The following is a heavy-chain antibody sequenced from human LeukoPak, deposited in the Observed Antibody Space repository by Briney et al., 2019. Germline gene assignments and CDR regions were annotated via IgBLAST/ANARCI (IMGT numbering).Heavy chain of an antibody. CDR1: GYTSTSYG. Sequence: ASVKVSCKASGYTSTSYGISWVRQAPGQGLEWMGWISAYNGNTNYAQKLQGRVTMTTDTSTSTAYMELRSLRSDDTAVYYCARVGSAVAGKGPNYGMDVWGQGTTVTVSS. D-gene: IGHD6-19*01. V-gene: IGHV1-18*01. CDR2: ISAYNGNT. CDR3: ARVGSAVAGKGPNYGMDV. J-gene: IGHJ6*02.